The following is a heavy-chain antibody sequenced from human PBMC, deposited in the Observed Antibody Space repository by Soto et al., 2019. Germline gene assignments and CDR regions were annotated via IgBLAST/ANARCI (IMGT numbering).Heavy chain of an antibody. CDR3: AMSAISPFGGLIGPFDY. D-gene: IGHD3-16*02. V-gene: IGHV1-3*01. Sequence: ASVKVSCKASGYTFTGYAMHWVRQAPGQRLEWMAWINAGNGNTKYSQRFQGRVTITRDTSASTVYMELSSLRSEDTAVYYCAMSAISPFGGLIGPFDYWGQGNLVTVSS. J-gene: IGHJ4*02. CDR2: INAGNGNT. CDR1: GYTFTGYA.